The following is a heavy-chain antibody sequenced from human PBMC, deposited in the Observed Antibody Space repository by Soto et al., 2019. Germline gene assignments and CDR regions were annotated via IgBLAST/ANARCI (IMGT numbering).Heavy chain of an antibody. D-gene: IGHD2-15*01. V-gene: IGHV4-59*01. J-gene: IGHJ6*02. Sequence: SLTCTVSGGSISSYYWSWIRQPPGKGLEWIGYIYYSGSTNYNPPLKSRVTISVDTSKNQFSLKLSSVTAADTAVYYCARLDIVVVVAVTTRAGTGGMDVWGQGTTVTVSS. CDR3: ARLDIVVVVAVTTRAGTGGMDV. CDR2: IYYSGST. CDR1: GGSISSYY.